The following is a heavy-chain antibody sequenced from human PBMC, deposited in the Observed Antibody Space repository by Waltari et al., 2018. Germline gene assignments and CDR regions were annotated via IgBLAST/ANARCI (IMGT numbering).Heavy chain of an antibody. D-gene: IGHD3-10*01. CDR2: MNPNRGNT. V-gene: IGHV1-8*01. Sequence: QVQLVQSGAEVKKPGASVKVSCKASGYTFTSYDINWVRQATGQGLEGMGWMNPNRGNTGYAQKFQGRVTMTRNTSISTAYMELSSLRSEDTAVYYCARLKYMVRGVMNLDYWGQGTLVTVSS. CDR1: GYTFTSYD. J-gene: IGHJ4*02. CDR3: ARLKYMVRGVMNLDY.